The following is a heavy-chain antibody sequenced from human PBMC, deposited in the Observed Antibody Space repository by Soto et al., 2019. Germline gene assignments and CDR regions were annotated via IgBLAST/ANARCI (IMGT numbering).Heavy chain of an antibody. Sequence: LRLSCAASGFTFSSYGMHWVRQAPGKGLEWVAVIWYDGSNKYYADSVKGRFTISRDNSKNTLYLQMNSLRAEDTAVYYCARLRGYSGYDWGGDSDYHYYYGMDVWGQGTTVTVSS. CDR2: IWYDGSNK. D-gene: IGHD5-12*01. CDR1: GFTFSSYG. CDR3: ARLRGYSGYDWGGDSDYHYYYGMDV. V-gene: IGHV3-33*01. J-gene: IGHJ6*02.